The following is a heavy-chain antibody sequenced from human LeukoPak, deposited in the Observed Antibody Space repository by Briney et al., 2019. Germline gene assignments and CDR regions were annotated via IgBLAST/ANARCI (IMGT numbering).Heavy chain of an antibody. Sequence: SETLSLTCTVSGGSISSYYWSWIRQPPGEGREWIGYIYYSGSTNYNPSLKSRVTISVDTSKSQFSLKLSSVTAADTAVYYCASIPYLKWKLRDDAFDIWGQGTMVTVSS. CDR1: GGSISSYY. J-gene: IGHJ3*02. D-gene: IGHD1-26*01. V-gene: IGHV4-59*01. CDR2: IYYSGST. CDR3: ASIPYLKWKLRDDAFDI.